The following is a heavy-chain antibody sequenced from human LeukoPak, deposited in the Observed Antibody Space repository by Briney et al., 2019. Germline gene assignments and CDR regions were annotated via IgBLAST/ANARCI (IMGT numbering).Heavy chain of an antibody. Sequence: GAWVKVSCKSSGFSFTSCGFTWVRQAPGQGLEWMGWISAYNGDPNYAHKLQGRGTMTTDPSTSTDYMVLRSRRSDDKAAYDCARGGSSARGMIDYWGEGTLVTVSS. CDR2: ISAYNGDP. J-gene: IGHJ4*02. V-gene: IGHV1-18*01. D-gene: IGHD1-26*01. CDR1: GFSFTSCG. CDR3: ARGGSSARGMIDY.